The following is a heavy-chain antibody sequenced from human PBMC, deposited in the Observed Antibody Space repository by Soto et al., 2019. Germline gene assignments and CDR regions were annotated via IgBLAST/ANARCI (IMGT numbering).Heavy chain of an antibody. CDR3: ARRGYFCSGGSCRLYYFDY. CDR1: GGSFSSYA. CDR2: IIPIFGTA. D-gene: IGHD2-15*01. J-gene: IGHJ4*02. Sequence: GXSVKNYCKASGGSFSSYAISWVRQAPGQGLEWMGGIIPIFGTANYAQKFQGRVTITADESTSTAYMELSSLRSEDTAVYYCARRGYFCSGGSCRLYYFDYWGQGYLVTVSS. V-gene: IGHV1-69*13.